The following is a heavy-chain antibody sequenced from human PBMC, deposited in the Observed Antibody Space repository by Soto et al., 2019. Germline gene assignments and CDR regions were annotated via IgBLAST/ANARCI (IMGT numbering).Heavy chain of an antibody. CDR1: GGSVSAYY. CDR2: INHSGST. D-gene: IGHD6-19*01. V-gene: IGHV4-34*01. J-gene: IGHJ4*02. Sequence: QVHLQQWGAGVLKPSETLSLTCAVYGGSVSAYYWSWIRQPPGKGLEWIGEINHSGSTNYNPSLKRRVTTSVDMSKSQFSLMLTSVTAADTALYFCARGRSSGWYGITRDWGQGTLVTVSS. CDR3: ARGRSSGWYGITRD.